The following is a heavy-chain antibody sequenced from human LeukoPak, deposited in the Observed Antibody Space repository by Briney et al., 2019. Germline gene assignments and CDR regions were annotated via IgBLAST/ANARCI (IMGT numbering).Heavy chain of an antibody. CDR3: ARATYYDFWSGYTPYYYYYYGMDV. D-gene: IGHD3-3*01. J-gene: IGHJ6*02. V-gene: IGHV1-8*01. CDR2: MNPNSGNT. CDR1: GYTFTSYD. Sequence: ASVNVSCKASGYTFTSYDINWVRQATGQGLEWMGWMNPNSGNTGYAQKFQGRVTMTRNTSISTAYMELSSLRSEDTAVYYCARATYYDFWSGYTPYYYYYYGMDVWGQGTTVTVSS.